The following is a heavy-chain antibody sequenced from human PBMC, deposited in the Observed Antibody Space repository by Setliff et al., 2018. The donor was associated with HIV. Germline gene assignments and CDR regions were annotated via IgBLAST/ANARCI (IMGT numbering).Heavy chain of an antibody. CDR2: ISAGSSLI. D-gene: IGHD1-26*01. Sequence: GESLKISCAASGFTFSRYAMTWVRQAPGKGLEWVAYISAGSSLIYYVESVKGRFTISRDNAKNSLYLQMNTLRTGDTAVYYCARDSGTVGADDYWGQGTLVTVSS. V-gene: IGHV3-48*01. CDR1: GFTFSRYA. J-gene: IGHJ4*02. CDR3: ARDSGTVGADDY.